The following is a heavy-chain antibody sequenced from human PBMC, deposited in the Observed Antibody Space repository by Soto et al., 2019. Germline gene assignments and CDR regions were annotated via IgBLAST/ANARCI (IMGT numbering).Heavy chain of an antibody. J-gene: IGHJ4*02. Sequence: ASVKVSCKASGYTFSTYGISWVRQAPGQGMEWMGRISAYNHYTNYAQKFQGRVTMTTDTSTNTAYMEIRSLRSGDMAMYFCARVGPSREVPYPFEYWGQGTLVTVSS. D-gene: IGHD1-26*01. V-gene: IGHV1-18*03. CDR2: ISAYNHYT. CDR3: ARVGPSREVPYPFEY. CDR1: GYTFSTYG.